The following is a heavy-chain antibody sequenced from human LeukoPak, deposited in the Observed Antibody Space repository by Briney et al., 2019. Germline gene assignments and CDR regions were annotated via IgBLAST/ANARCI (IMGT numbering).Heavy chain of an antibody. CDR2: ISGSGGST. J-gene: IGHJ4*02. Sequence: GGSLRLSCAASRFTFSSYSMNWVRQAPGKGLEWVSAISGSGGSTYYADSVKGRFTISRDNPKNLLFLQINSLRVEDTAVYYCARETPRRGETRDGYRWGQGTLVTVSS. CDR1: RFTFSSYS. CDR3: ARETPRRGETRDGYR. V-gene: IGHV3-21*06. D-gene: IGHD5-24*01.